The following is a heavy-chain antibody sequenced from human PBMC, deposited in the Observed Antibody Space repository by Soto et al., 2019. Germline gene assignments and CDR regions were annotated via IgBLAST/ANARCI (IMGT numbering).Heavy chain of an antibody. D-gene: IGHD3-16*02. J-gene: IGHJ4*02. CDR2: MNPNSGNT. CDR1: GYTLTSYD. CDR3: AASYIWGSYRYPQAPDY. Sequence: ASVKVSCKASGYTLTSYDINWVRQATGQGLEWMGWMNPNSGNTGYAQKFQERVTITRDMSTSTAYMELSSLRSEDTAVYYCAASYIWGSYRYPQAPDYWGQGTLVTVSS. V-gene: IGHV1-8*01.